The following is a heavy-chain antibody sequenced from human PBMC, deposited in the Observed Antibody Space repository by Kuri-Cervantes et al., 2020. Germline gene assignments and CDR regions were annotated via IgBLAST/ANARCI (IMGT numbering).Heavy chain of an antibody. CDR2: ISSNGGST. CDR1: GFTFSSYA. J-gene: IGHJ6*02. CDR3: ARDPSYHSSGYYYYYYGMDV. D-gene: IGHD3-22*01. V-gene: IGHV3-64*01. Sequence: GGSLRLSCAASGFTFSSYAMHWVRQAPGKGLEYVSAISSNGGSTYYANSVKGRFTISRDNSKNTLYLQMGSLRAEDTAVYYCARDPSYHSSGYYYYYYGMDVWGQGTTVTVSS.